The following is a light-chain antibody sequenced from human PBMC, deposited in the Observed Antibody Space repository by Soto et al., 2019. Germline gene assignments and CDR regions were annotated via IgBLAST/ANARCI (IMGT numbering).Light chain of an antibody. CDR3: QQYTNTNNPWM. Sequence: EIVLTQSPGTLSLSPGERATLSCRASQSVSSSDLAWYQQKPGQAPRLLISGASNRATGTPDGFSGSGSGTEFTLTISSLQPDDSATYYCQQYTNTNNPWMFGQGTKVDIK. V-gene: IGKV3-20*01. J-gene: IGKJ1*01. CDR2: GAS. CDR1: QSVSSSD.